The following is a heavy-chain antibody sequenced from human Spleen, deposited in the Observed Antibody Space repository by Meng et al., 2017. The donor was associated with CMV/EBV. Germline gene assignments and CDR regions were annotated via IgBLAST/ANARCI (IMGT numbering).Heavy chain of an antibody. CDR3: VEYSSMTGGVVPFDY. CDR1: VYTFTSYG. Sequence: SVYTFTSYGIRWARQAPGQWLEWMGRINAYNGNTNYSQKLQGRVTMTTDTSTSTAYMGLRSLRSDDTAVYYCVEYSSMTGGVVPFDYWGQGTLVTVSS. D-gene: IGHD2/OR15-2a*01. V-gene: IGHV1-18*01. CDR2: INAYNGNT. J-gene: IGHJ4*02.